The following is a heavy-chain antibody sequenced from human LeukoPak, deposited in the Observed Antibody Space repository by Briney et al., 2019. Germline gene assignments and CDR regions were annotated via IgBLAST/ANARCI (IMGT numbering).Heavy chain of an antibody. CDR2: INPSGGST. CDR1: GYTFTSYY. V-gene: IGHV1-46*03. J-gene: IGHJ6*03. CDR3: ARDKEVAGTIHYHYYYMDV. Sequence: ASVKVSCKASGYTFTSYYMHWVRQAPGQGLEWMGIINPSGGSTSYAQKFQGRVTMTRDTSTSTVYMELSSLRSEDTAVYYCARDKEVAGTIHYHYYYMDVWGKGTTVTVSS. D-gene: IGHD6-19*01.